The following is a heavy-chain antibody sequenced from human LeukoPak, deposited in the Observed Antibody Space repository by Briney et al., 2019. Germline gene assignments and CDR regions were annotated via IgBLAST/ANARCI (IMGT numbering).Heavy chain of an antibody. Sequence: GASVKVSCKVSGYTFTSYGISWVRQAPGQGLEWMGWISAYNGNTNYAQKLQGRVTMTTDTSTSTAYMELRSLRSDDTAVYYCARDWVPTTYCSSTSCYGNWFDPWGQGTLVTVSS. J-gene: IGHJ5*02. D-gene: IGHD2-2*01. CDR3: ARDWVPTTYCSSTSCYGNWFDP. CDR1: GYTFTSYG. V-gene: IGHV1-18*01. CDR2: ISAYNGNT.